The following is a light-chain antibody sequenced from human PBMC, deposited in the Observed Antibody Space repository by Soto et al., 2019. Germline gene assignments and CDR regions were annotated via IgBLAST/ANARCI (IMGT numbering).Light chain of an antibody. CDR1: QDVSSN. CDR3: QQYIRWPLT. Sequence: EMVVTQSPATLSVSPGERATLSCRASQDVSSNLAWYQQKPGQAPSLLIYGASTRATGTPARFSGSGSGTEFTLTISRLQSEYSAVYFCQQYIRWPLTFGGGTKVEI. CDR2: GAS. J-gene: IGKJ4*01. V-gene: IGKV3-15*01.